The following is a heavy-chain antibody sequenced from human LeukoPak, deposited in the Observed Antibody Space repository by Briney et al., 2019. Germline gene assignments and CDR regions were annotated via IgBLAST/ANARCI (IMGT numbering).Heavy chain of an antibody. D-gene: IGHD3-22*01. CDR3: ARGPYRYYDSSGYRYAFDI. CDR2: IIPIFGTA. J-gene: IGHJ3*02. V-gene: IGHV1-69*05. Sequence: SVKVSCKAFGGASSSYTISWVRHAPGQGLEWMGRIIPIFGTANYAQKFQGRVTIPTDESRSTAYMERSSLRSEDAAVYYCARGPYRYYDSSGYRYAFDIWGQGTMVTVSS. CDR1: GGASSSYT.